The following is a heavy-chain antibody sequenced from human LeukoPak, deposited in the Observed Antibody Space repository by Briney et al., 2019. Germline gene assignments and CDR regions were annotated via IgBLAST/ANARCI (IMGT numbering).Heavy chain of an antibody. J-gene: IGHJ3*02. Sequence: PGGSLRLSCAASGFTFSSYAMNWVRQAPGKGLEWVAGISSGDRTFHAESVKGRFTISRDKSKDTLYLQMNSLRAEDTAVYYCAKDATASPYFHWFDIWGQGTRVIVSS. CDR3: AKDATASPYFHWFDI. CDR1: GFTFSSYA. V-gene: IGHV3-23*01. D-gene: IGHD3-9*01. CDR2: ISSGDRT.